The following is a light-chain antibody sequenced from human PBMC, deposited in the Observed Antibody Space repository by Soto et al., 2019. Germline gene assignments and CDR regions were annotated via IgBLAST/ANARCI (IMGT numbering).Light chain of an antibody. CDR2: EVS. Sequence: QSALTQPASVSGSPGQSIAISCTGTSSDVGGYNYVSWYQQHPDKAPKVMIYEVSKRPSGVSNRFSGPKSGNTASLTISGLQAEDEADYYCSSYTSSSTVVFGGGTKVTVL. CDR1: SSDVGGYNY. CDR3: SSYTSSSTVV. J-gene: IGLJ2*01. V-gene: IGLV2-14*01.